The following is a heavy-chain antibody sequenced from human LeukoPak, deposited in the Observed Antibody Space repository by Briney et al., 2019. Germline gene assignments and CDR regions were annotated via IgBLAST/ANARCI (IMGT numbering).Heavy chain of an antibody. CDR2: IYYTGTT. Sequence: NSSETLSLTCSVSGGSISTYYWSWIRQLPGKGLEWIGYIYYTGTTNYNPSLRSQVTISVDTSRNQFSLRLSSVTAADTAVYYCAREDPQTTVPEGMDVWGHGTTVIVSS. CDR1: GGSISTYY. D-gene: IGHD4-17*01. J-gene: IGHJ6*02. V-gene: IGHV4-59*01. CDR3: AREDPQTTVPEGMDV.